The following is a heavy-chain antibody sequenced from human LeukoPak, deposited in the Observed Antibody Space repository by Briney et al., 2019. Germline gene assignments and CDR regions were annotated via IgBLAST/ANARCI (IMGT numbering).Heavy chain of an antibody. J-gene: IGHJ4*02. CDR2: IDNDGGST. V-gene: IGHV3-74*01. Sequence: GGSLRLSCAASGFTFHSYWMHWVRQAPGKGLVWVSRIDNDGGSTTYADSVKGRFTISRDNAKNTLYLQMNSVRAEDTAVYYCARSSFPYYFDYWGQGTPVTVSS. CDR3: ARSSFPYYFDY. CDR1: GFTFHSYW. D-gene: IGHD3-16*01.